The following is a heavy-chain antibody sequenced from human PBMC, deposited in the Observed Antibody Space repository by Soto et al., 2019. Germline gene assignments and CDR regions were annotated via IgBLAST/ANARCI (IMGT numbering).Heavy chain of an antibody. CDR3: ARDTRHVNPNDFDL. V-gene: IGHV3-23*01. J-gene: IGHJ3*01. D-gene: IGHD1-26*01. Sequence: GGSLRLSCAASGFTFSTYAMSWVRQAPGKGLEWVSTIINSGGGTYYADSVKDRFTISRDNSKNTMYLQMNSLRAEDTAIYYCARDTRHVNPNDFDLWGQGTMVTVSS. CDR2: IINSGGGT. CDR1: GFTFSTYA.